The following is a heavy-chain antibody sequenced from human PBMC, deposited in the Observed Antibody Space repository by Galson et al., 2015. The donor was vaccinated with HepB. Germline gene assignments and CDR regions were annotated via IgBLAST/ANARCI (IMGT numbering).Heavy chain of an antibody. Sequence: SLRLSCAASGFTFSDYYMSWIRRTPGKGLEWVSYISSSGGTMYYADSVRGRFTISRDNAKNSVHLQMNSLRAEDTAVYYCAREAQYLADYWGQGTLVTVSS. CDR1: GFTFSDYY. J-gene: IGHJ4*02. CDR2: ISSSGGTM. D-gene: IGHD2-2*02. CDR3: AREAQYLADY. V-gene: IGHV3-11*01.